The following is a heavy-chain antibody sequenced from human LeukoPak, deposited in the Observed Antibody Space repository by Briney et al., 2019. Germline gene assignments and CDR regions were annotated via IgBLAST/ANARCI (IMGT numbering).Heavy chain of an antibody. J-gene: IGHJ4*02. CDR2: IDPSGDST. CDR3: AREGQRHYFDY. Sequence: ASVKVSCKSSGYTFTMYYLHWVRQPPAQGLEWMGIIDPSGDSTSYAQKFQGRVTRPRDTSTSTVCMELSSLRSEDTAVYYCAREGQRHYFDYWGQGTLVTVSS. CDR1: GYTFTMYY. V-gene: IGHV1-46*01.